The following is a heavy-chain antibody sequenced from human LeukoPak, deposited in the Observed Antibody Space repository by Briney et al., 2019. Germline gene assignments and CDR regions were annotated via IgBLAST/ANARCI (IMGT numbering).Heavy chain of an antibody. D-gene: IGHD6-13*01. Sequence: PGGSLRLSCAASGFTFSSYAMSWVRQAPRKGLEWVSAISGSGGSTYYADSVKGRFTISRDNSKNTLYLQMNSLRAEDTAVYYCAKHGFRSWRTGEFDPWGQGTLVTVSS. CDR2: ISGSGGST. CDR1: GFTFSSYA. J-gene: IGHJ5*02. CDR3: AKHGFRSWRTGEFDP. V-gene: IGHV3-23*01.